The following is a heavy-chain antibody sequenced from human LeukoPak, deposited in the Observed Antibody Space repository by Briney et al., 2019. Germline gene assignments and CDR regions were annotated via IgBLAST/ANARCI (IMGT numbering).Heavy chain of an antibody. V-gene: IGHV4-59*11. D-gene: IGHD6-13*01. CDR1: GGSISSHY. CDR2: IYYSGST. Sequence: PSETLSLTCTVSGGSISSHYWIWIRQPPGKGLEWIGYIYYSGSTNYNPSLKSRVTISIDTSKNRFSLKLSSVTAADTAVYYCARDGQQLGYYYYGMDVWGQGTTVTVSS. J-gene: IGHJ6*02. CDR3: ARDGQQLGYYYYGMDV.